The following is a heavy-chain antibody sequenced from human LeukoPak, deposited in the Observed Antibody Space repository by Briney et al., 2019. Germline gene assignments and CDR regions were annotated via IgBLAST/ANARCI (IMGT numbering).Heavy chain of an antibody. D-gene: IGHD5-18*01. CDR2: IYSGGST. Sequence: GGSLRLSCGASGFTVSTKYMSWVRQAPGKGLEWVSVIYSGGSTYYADSVKGRFTISRDNSKNTLYLQMNSLRAEDTAVYYCAREISYGYYFDYWGQGTLVTVSS. CDR1: GFTVSTKY. J-gene: IGHJ4*02. CDR3: AREISYGYYFDY. V-gene: IGHV3-66*01.